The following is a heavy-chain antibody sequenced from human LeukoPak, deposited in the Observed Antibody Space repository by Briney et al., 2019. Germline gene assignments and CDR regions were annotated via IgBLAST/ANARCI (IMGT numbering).Heavy chain of an antibody. CDR2: ISGSGGST. Sequence: GGSLRLSCAASGFTFSSYAMSWVRQAPGKGLERVSAISGSGGSTYYADSVKGRFTISRDNSKNTLYLQMNSLRAEDTAVYYCADTSRAYYFDYWGQGTLVTVSS. CDR3: ADTSRAYYFDY. D-gene: IGHD2-2*01. CDR1: GFTFSSYA. V-gene: IGHV3-23*01. J-gene: IGHJ4*02.